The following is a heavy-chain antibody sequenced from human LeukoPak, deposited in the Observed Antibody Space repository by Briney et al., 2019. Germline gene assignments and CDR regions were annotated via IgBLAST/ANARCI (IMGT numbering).Heavy chain of an antibody. Sequence: GGSLRLSCIVSGITFSDFWMSWVRQAPGKGLEWVANIRQDGSEKYYVDSVKGRFTISRDNAQNSLYLQMNSLRAEETAVYYCARGTYISGWYNDYWGQGTLVTVSS. CDR3: ARGTYISGWYNDY. J-gene: IGHJ4*02. V-gene: IGHV3-7*04. CDR1: GITFSDFW. D-gene: IGHD6-19*01. CDR2: IRQDGSEK.